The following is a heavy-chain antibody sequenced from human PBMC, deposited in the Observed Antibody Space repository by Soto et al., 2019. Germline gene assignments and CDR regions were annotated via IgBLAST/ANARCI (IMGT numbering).Heavy chain of an antibody. CDR2: ISYDGSNK. CDR1: RFTFSSYG. D-gene: IGHD2-2*01. Sequence: PVGSLRLSCAASRFTFSSYGMHWVRQAPGKGLEWVAVISYDGSNKYYADPVKGRFTISRDNSKNTLYLQMNSLRAEDTAVYYCAKDSPSWPFDYWGQGTLVTVSS. CDR3: AKDSPSWPFDY. J-gene: IGHJ4*02. V-gene: IGHV3-30*18.